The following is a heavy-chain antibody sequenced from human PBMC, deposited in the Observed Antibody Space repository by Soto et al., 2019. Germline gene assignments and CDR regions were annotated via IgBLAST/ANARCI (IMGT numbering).Heavy chain of an antibody. J-gene: IGHJ6*02. CDR2: ISSSGDST. CDR1: GFTFSKYG. D-gene: IGHD3-10*01. CDR3: AKDGALVRGVILDYYYGMDL. V-gene: IGHV3-23*01. Sequence: PGGSLRLSCAASGFTFSKYGMSWVRQAPGKGLDWVSTISSSGDSTFYTDSVKGRFTISGDNSKNTVSLQMNSLRAEDTAVYYCAKDGALVRGVILDYYYGMDLWGQGTTVTVSS.